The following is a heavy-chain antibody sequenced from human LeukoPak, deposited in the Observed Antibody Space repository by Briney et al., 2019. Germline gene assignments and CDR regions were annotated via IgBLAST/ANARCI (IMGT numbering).Heavy chain of an antibody. D-gene: IGHD5-12*01. V-gene: IGHV3-7*01. CDR1: GFTFSSYG. CDR2: IKQDGSEK. Sequence: GGSLRLSCAASGFTFSSYGMHWVRQAPGKGLEWVANIKQDGSEKYYVDSVKGRFTISRDNAKNSLYLQMNSLRAEDTAVYYCARDPPDIVATYFDYWGQGTLVTVSS. J-gene: IGHJ4*02. CDR3: ARDPPDIVATYFDY.